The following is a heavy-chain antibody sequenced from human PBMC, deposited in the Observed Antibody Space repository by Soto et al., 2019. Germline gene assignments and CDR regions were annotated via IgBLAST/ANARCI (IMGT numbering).Heavy chain of an antibody. J-gene: IGHJ6*03. CDR1: GGSFSGYY. CDR3: AREGFLGYCSSTSCYPNRPYYYYYYMDV. D-gene: IGHD2-2*01. Sequence: PSETLSLTCAVYGGSFSGYYWSWIRQPPGKGLEWIGEINHSGSTNYNPSLKSRVTISVDTSKNQFSLKLSSVTAADTAVYYCAREGFLGYCSSTSCYPNRPYYYYYYMDVWGKGTTVTVSS. CDR2: INHSGST. V-gene: IGHV4-34*01.